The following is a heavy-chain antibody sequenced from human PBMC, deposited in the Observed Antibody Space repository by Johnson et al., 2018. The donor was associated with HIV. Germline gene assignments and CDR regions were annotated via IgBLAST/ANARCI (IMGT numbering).Heavy chain of an antibody. Sequence: QVQLVESGGGVVQPGGSLRLSCAASGFTFSSYGMHWVRQAPGKGLEWVAFIRYDGSNKNYADSVKGRFTVSRDNSKNTLFLQMNGLRAEDTAVYYCAREGRTGPDTFDIWGQGTMLTVSS. CDR2: IRYDGSNK. V-gene: IGHV3-30*02. CDR3: AREGRTGPDTFDI. J-gene: IGHJ3*02. CDR1: GFTFSSYG.